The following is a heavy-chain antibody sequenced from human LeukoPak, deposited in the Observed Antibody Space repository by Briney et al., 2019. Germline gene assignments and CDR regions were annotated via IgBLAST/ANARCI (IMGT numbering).Heavy chain of an antibody. CDR1: GDSISSGGFY. J-gene: IGHJ4*02. CDR3: AWATLRGDPFDF. Sequence: SETLSLTCTVSGDSISSGGFYWTWIRQHPGKGLEWVGYIFSSGNTYYHPSLKGRVLLSVDTSKSEFSLRLSPVTAADTAVYYCAWATLRGDPFDFWGQGIQVSVSS. D-gene: IGHD2-21*02. CDR2: IFSSGNT. V-gene: IGHV4-31*03.